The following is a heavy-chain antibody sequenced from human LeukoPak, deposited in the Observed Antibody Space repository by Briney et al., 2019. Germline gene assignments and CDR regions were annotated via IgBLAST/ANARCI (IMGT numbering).Heavy chain of an antibody. CDR1: GGTFSSYA. V-gene: IGHV1-69*13. D-gene: IGHD2-21*01. J-gene: IGHJ4*02. CDR3: ARGEGGDNHYFDY. CDR2: IIPIFGTA. Sequence: SVTVSYKASGGTFSSYAISWGRQAPGQGHERMGGIIPIFGTANYAQKFQGRVTITADESTSTAYMELSSLRSEDTAVYYCARGEGGDNHYFDYWGQGTLVTVSS.